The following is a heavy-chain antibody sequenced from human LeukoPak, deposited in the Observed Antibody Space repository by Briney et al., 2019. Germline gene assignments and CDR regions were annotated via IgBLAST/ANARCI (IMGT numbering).Heavy chain of an antibody. CDR3: AKSTSSIVGAPTGY. V-gene: IGHV3-23*01. Sequence: TGGSLRLSCAASGFTFSSYAMSWVRQAPGKGLEWVSAISGSGGSTYYADSVKGRFTISRDNSKNTLYLQMNSLRAEDTAVYYCAKSTSSIVGAPTGYWGQGTLVTVSS. CDR1: GFTFSSYA. D-gene: IGHD1-26*01. CDR2: ISGSGGST. J-gene: IGHJ4*02.